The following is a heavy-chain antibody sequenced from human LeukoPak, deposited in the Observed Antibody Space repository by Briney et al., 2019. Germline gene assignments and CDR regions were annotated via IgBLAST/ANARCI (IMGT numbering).Heavy chain of an antibody. V-gene: IGHV6-1*01. CDR2: TCYRSKWHS. D-gene: IGHD6-13*01. Sequence: SQTLSLTCAISGDSVSSNSAAWNWIRQSPSRGLECLGRTCYRSKWHSDYVPSVTSRTIINADTAKNQFSLQLNSVTPEDTAVYYCARVSSSSWYGGWYFDLWGRGTLVTVSS. CDR3: ARVSSSSWYGGWYFDL. CDR1: GDSVSSNSAA. J-gene: IGHJ2*01.